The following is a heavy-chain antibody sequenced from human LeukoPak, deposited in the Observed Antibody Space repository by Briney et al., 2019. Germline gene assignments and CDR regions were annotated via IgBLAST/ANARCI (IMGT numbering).Heavy chain of an antibody. V-gene: IGHV4-38-2*02. J-gene: IGHJ3*02. CDR3: ARHDRSGYLDAFDI. Sequence: SETLSLTCTVSGYSISSGYYWGWIRQPPGKGLEWIGSIYHSGSTYYNPSLKSRVTISVDTSKNQFSLKLSSVTAADTAVYYCARHDRSGYLDAFDIWGQGTMVTVSS. CDR1: GYSISSGYY. CDR2: IYHSGST. D-gene: IGHD3-22*01.